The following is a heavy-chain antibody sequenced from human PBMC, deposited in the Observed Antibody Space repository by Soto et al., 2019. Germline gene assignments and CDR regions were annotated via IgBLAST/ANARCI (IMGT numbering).Heavy chain of an antibody. J-gene: IGHJ3*02. V-gene: IGHV1-69*06. Sequence: SVKVSCKASGGSFSGYAISWVRQAPGQGLEWMGGIIPIFGSINYAQKFQGRVTLTADKSTSTGYMELSGLRSEDTAVYYCATSLVGPTTLDAFDIWGHGTMVTVSS. CDR2: IIPIFGSI. D-gene: IGHD1-26*01. CDR3: ATSLVGPTTLDAFDI. CDR1: GGSFSGYA.